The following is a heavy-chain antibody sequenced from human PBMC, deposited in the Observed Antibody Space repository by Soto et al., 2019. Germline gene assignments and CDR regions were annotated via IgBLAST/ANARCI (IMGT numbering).Heavy chain of an antibody. D-gene: IGHD5-18*01. CDR2: INPSGGST. Sequence: QVQLTQSGAEVKKPGASVKVPCKASGYTFTSYYIHWVRQPPEQGLERMGLINPSGGSTSYAQMFQGRVTMTRDTSTSTVYMELSSLRSEDTAVYYCARAGTAMVIGFDYWGQGTLVTVSS. CDR3: ARAGTAMVIGFDY. V-gene: IGHV1-46*01. CDR1: GYTFTSYY. J-gene: IGHJ4*02.